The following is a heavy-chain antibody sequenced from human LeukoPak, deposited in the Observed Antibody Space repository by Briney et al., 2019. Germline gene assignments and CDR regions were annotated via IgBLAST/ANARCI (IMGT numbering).Heavy chain of an antibody. V-gene: IGHV4-39*07. Sequence: TTSETLSLTCTVSGVSVSSNTYYWGWIRQPPGKGLEWLGYIFYSGNAYYTPSLKSRVTISVDRSKNQFSLKLSSVTAADTAVYYCARGGGDQGSNWFDPWGQGTLVTVSS. D-gene: IGHD2-2*01. J-gene: IGHJ5*02. CDR3: ARGGGDQGSNWFDP. CDR1: GVSVSSNTYY. CDR2: IFYSGNA.